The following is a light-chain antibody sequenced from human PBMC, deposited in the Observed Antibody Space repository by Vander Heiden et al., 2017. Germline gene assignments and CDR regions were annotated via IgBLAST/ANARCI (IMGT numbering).Light chain of an antibody. CDR2: DAS. Sequence: EIVLTQSPGTLSLSPGERATHSCRVSQSVSSHYLAWYQKKPGQAPRLLMYDASSRATGISDRFSGSGSGTDFTLTITRLEPEDFAVYYCQQNRTFGQGTKVEIK. CDR3: QQNRT. V-gene: IGKV3-20*01. CDR1: QSVSSHY. J-gene: IGKJ1*01.